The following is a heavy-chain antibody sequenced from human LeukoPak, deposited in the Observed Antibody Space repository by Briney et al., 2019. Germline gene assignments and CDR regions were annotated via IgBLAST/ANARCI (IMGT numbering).Heavy chain of an antibody. D-gene: IGHD3-10*01. CDR1: GFTFSSYA. J-gene: IGHJ4*02. CDR3: AKAGSGVRGVTIFDY. Sequence: GGSLRLSCAASGFTFSSYAMHWVRQAPGKGLEWVAVISYDGSNKYYADSVKGRFTISRDNSKNTLYLQMNSLRAEDTAVYYCAKAGSGVRGVTIFDYWGQGTLVTVSS. V-gene: IGHV3-30*04. CDR2: ISYDGSNK.